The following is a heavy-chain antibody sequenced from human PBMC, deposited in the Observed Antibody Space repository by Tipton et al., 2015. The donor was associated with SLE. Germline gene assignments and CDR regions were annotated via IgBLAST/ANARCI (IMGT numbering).Heavy chain of an antibody. V-gene: IGHV4-59*01. D-gene: IGHD3-16*01. CDR2: MYYTGIT. J-gene: IGHJ3*02. Sequence: TLSLTCTVSGGSIGSYYWSWIRQSPGKKLEWIGYMYYTGITKFNPSLERRVAISVDTSKNQFSLRLSSMTAADTAVYYCARESLGRPRVSAFDIWGQGAVVTVSS. CDR3: ARESLGRPRVSAFDI. CDR1: GGSIGSYY.